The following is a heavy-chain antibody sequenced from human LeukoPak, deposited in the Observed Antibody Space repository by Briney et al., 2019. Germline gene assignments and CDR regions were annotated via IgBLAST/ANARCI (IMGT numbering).Heavy chain of an antibody. CDR1: GFTVSSNY. J-gene: IGHJ4*02. Sequence: PGGSLRLSCAASGFTVSSNYMSWVRQAPGKGLEWVSVIYSGGSTYYADSVKGRFTISRDNSKNTLYLQMNSLRAEDTAVYYCARGMNYYDSSGYYYFDHWGQGTLVTVSS. CDR2: IYSGGST. V-gene: IGHV3-66*01. CDR3: ARGMNYYDSSGYYYFDH. D-gene: IGHD3-22*01.